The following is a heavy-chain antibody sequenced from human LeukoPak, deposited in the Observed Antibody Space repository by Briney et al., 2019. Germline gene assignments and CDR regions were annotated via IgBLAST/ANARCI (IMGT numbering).Heavy chain of an antibody. J-gene: IGHJ4*02. D-gene: IGHD1-1*01. V-gene: IGHV3-21*01. CDR2: ISCSSSYI. CDR1: GFTFSSYS. CDR3: ARDTTPDSF. Sequence: GGSLRLSCAASGFTFSSYSMNWVRQAPGKGLEWVSSISCSSSYIYYADSVKGRFTISRDNAKNSLYLQMNSLRAEDTAVYYCARDTTPDSFWGQGTLVTVSS.